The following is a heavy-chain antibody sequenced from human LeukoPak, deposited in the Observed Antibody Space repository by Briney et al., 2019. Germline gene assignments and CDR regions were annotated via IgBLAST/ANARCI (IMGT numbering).Heavy chain of an antibody. Sequence: KRGESLKISCKGSGYNFANDWIGWVRQMPGKGLEWMGIIFPDDSDTIYSPSFQGQVTISADKSINTAYLQWSSLKASDSAIYYCARQESEMTTPANRYFDLWGQGTLITVSS. CDR1: GYNFANDW. J-gene: IGHJ4*02. CDR3: ARQESEMTTPANRYFDL. D-gene: IGHD5-24*01. V-gene: IGHV5-51*01. CDR2: IFPDDSDT.